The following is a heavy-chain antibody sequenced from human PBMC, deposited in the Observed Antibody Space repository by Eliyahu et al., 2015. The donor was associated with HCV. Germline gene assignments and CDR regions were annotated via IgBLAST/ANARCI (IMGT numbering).Heavy chain of an antibody. J-gene: IGHJ5*02. CDR2: INHSGST. CDR3: ALDKTDSSGLRDGWFDP. V-gene: IGHV4-34*01. CDR1: GGSFSGYY. D-gene: IGHD3-22*01. Sequence: QVQLQQWGAGLLKPSETLSLTCAVYGGSFSGYYWSWIRQPPGKGLEWIGEINHSGSTNYNPSLKSRVTISVDTSKNQFSLKLSSVTAADTAVYYCALDKTDSSGLRDGWFDPWGQGTLVTVSS.